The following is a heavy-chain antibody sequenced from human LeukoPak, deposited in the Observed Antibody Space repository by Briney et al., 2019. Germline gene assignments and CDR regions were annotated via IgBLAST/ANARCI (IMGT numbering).Heavy chain of an antibody. Sequence: ASVKVSCKASGYTFTSYDINWVRQATGQGLEWMGWMNPNSGNTGYAQKFQGRVTMTRNTSISTAYMELSSLRSEDTAVYYCARGKTILRYFDWLGQPGPKWYYFDYWGQGTLVTVSS. CDR1: GYTFTSYD. CDR3: ARGKTILRYFDWLGQPGPKWYYFDY. V-gene: IGHV1-8*01. J-gene: IGHJ4*02. D-gene: IGHD3-9*01. CDR2: MNPNSGNT.